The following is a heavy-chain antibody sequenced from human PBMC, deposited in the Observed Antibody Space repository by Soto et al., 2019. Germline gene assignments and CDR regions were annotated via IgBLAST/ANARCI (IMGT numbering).Heavy chain of an antibody. J-gene: IGHJ6*02. V-gene: IGHV1-69*12. CDR2: IIRIFGTP. CDR3: ARQGSNEYYYYGMDV. D-gene: IGHD3-10*01. Sequence: QVQLVQSGAEVKKPGSSVKVSCKASGGTFSSYAINWVRQAPGQGLEWMGGIIRIFGTPDYARRFQGRVTMTADESTSTAYMGLSSLRSEDTAVYYCARQGSNEYYYYGMDVWGQGTTVTVSS. CDR1: GGTFSSYA.